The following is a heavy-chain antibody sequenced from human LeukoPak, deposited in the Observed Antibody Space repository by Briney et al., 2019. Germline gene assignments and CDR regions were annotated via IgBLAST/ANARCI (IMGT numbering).Heavy chain of an antibody. Sequence: SETLSLTCAVYGGSFSGYYWSWIRQPPGKGLEWIGYIYYSGSTNYNPSLKSRVTISVDTSKDQFSLKLSSVTAADTAVYYCARRRGRYARSLDPWGQGTLVTVSS. V-gene: IGHV4-59*08. D-gene: IGHD3-16*01. J-gene: IGHJ5*02. CDR2: IYYSGST. CDR1: GGSFSGYY. CDR3: ARRRGRYARSLDP.